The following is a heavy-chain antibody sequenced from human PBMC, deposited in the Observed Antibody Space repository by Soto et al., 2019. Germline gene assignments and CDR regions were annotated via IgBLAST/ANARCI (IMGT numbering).Heavy chain of an antibody. J-gene: IGHJ5*02. CDR3: ATPTFYYETRGYNHPNGTWCGP. V-gene: IGHV1-69*13. CDR2: YTPIFVTA. Sequence: VKVSCKASGRTFSSNGISWERQAPGQGLEWMGGYTPIFVTAKYAHKFQGRVTMISDESTNTAYLQVSGLRSEDTAVYYCATPTFYYETRGYNHPNGTWCGPWGQGCLGAASS. D-gene: IGHD3-22*01. CDR1: GRTFSSNG.